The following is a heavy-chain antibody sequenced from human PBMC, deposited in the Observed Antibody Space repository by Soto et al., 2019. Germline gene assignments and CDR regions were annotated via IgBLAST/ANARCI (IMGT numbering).Heavy chain of an antibody. CDR1: GGSISSYY. CDR2: IYYTGST. CDR3: ATLNSYRGSNVGGGWFDP. D-gene: IGHD1-26*01. V-gene: IGHV4-59*01. J-gene: IGHJ5*02. Sequence: PSETLSLTCTVSGGSISSYYWSWIRQPPGKGLEWIGYIYYTGSTNYNPSLRSRVTISVDTSKNQFSLKLTSVTAADTAIYYCATLNSYRGSNVGGGWFDPWGQGTLVTVSS.